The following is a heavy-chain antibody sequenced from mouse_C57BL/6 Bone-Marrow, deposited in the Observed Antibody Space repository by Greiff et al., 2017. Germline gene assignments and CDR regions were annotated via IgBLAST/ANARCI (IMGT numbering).Heavy chain of an antibody. CDR2: ISSGSSTI. Sequence: EVHLVESGGGLVKPGGSLKLSCAASGFTFSDYGMHWVRQAPGQGLEWVAYISSGSSTIYYADTVKGRFTISRDNTKNTLFLQLTSLRSEDTAMYYCARNNGSSFRYFDVWGTGTTVTVSS. J-gene: IGHJ1*03. CDR1: GFTFSDYG. CDR3: ARNNGSSFRYFDV. D-gene: IGHD1-1*01. V-gene: IGHV5-17*01.